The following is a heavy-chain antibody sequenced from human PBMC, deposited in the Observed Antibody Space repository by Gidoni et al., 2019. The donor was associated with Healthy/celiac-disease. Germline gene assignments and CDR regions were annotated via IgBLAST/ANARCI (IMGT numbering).Heavy chain of an antibody. V-gene: IGHV1-8*01. D-gene: IGHD2-8*02. CDR3: ARWETTDTGFYYYYGMDV. CDR1: GYTFTSYD. CDR2: MNPNSGNT. Sequence: QVQLVQSGAEVKKPGASVKVSCKASGYTFTSYDINWVRQATGQGLEWMGWMNPNSGNTGYAQKFQGRVTMTRNTSISTAYMELSSLRSEDTAVYYCARWETTDTGFYYYYGMDVWGQGTTVTVSS. J-gene: IGHJ6*02.